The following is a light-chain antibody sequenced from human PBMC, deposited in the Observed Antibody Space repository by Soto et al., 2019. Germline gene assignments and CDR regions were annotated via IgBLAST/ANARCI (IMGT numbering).Light chain of an antibody. Sequence: QSVLTQPASVSASPGQSIIISCTGTSSDVGGYNYFSWYQQHPGKAPKLMIYDVSNRPSGVSNRFSGSKSGNTASLTISGLQAEDEADYYCSSYTTSNTDVVFGGGTKLTVL. J-gene: IGLJ2*01. V-gene: IGLV2-14*01. CDR3: SSYTTSNTDVV. CDR1: SSDVGGYNY. CDR2: DVS.